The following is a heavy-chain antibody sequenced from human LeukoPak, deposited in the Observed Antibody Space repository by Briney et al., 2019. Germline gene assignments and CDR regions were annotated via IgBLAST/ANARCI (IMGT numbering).Heavy chain of an antibody. CDR3: AKAIVYVWGSYRPFYFDY. Sequence: PGGSLRLSCAASGFTVSSNYMSWVRQAPGKGLEWVSVIYSGGSTYYADSVKGRFTISRDNSKNTLYLQMNSLRAEDTAVYYCAKAIVYVWGSYRPFYFDYWGQGTLVTVSS. V-gene: IGHV3-66*01. J-gene: IGHJ4*02. CDR2: IYSGGST. CDR1: GFTVSSNY. D-gene: IGHD3-16*02.